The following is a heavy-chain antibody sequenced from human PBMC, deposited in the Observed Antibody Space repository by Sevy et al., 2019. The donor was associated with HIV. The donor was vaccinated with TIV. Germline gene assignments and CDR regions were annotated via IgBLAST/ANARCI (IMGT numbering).Heavy chain of an antibody. V-gene: IGHV3-23*01. Sequence: GWSLRLSCVASGFNFNIYSMSWVRQAPGKGLEWVSTLSFGCGRINYADSVQGRFTMSSDDSKKTVYLEMNSLRAEDTAVYYCAREGCTRPHDHWGQGTLVTVSS. D-gene: IGHD2-8*01. J-gene: IGHJ4*02. CDR3: AREGCTRPHDH. CDR2: LSFGCGRI. CDR1: GFNFNIYS.